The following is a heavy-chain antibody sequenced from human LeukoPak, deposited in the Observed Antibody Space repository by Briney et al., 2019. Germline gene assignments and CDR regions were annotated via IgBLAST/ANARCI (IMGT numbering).Heavy chain of an antibody. CDR3: ARDASSRNWYFDL. J-gene: IGHJ2*01. CDR1: GGSISSYY. V-gene: IGHV4-59*01. Sequence: SETLSLTCTVSGGSISSYYWSWIRRPQGKGLEWIGYIYYSGSTSYNPSLKSRITISADTSKNQFSLKLSSVTAADTAVYYCARDASSRNWYFDLWGRGTLVTVSS. CDR2: IYYSGST. D-gene: IGHD6-13*01.